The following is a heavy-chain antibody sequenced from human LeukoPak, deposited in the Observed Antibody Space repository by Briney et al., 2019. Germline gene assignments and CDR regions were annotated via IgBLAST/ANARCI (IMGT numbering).Heavy chain of an antibody. CDR2: ISAYNGNT. D-gene: IGHD6-19*01. CDR1: GYTFTSYG. V-gene: IGHV1-18*01. CDR3: ARSIAVAGEAADF. Sequence: GESVNLSCTASGYTFTSYGISWVRQPPGQGLEWMGWISAYNGNTNYAQKLQGRVTMTTDTSTSTAYMELRSLRSDDTAVYCCARSIAVAGEAADFWGQGTLVTVSS. J-gene: IGHJ4*02.